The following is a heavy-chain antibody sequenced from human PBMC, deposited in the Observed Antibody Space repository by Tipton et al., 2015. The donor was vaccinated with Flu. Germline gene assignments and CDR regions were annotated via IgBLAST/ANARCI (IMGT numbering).Heavy chain of an antibody. CDR3: ARGGGCSGGGCYGSYYQYGMDV. CDR1: GGSISSYY. Sequence: TLSLTCSVSGGSISSYYWSWIWQPPGKGPEWIGHTHYSARSNYNPSFKSRVTISVDTSKNQLSLKLSSVTAADTAVYYCARGGGCSGGGCYGSYYQYGMDVRGQGTTVTVSS. CDR2: THYSARS. D-gene: IGHD2-15*01. V-gene: IGHV4-59*01. J-gene: IGHJ6*02.